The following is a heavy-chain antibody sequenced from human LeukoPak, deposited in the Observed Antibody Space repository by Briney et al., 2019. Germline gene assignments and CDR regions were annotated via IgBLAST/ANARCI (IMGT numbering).Heavy chain of an antibody. CDR2: ISGSGRDT. J-gene: IGHJ4*02. Sequence: GGSLRLSCAASGFTFSSYAMNGVRQAPVKGLEWVSGISGSGRDTYYADSVKGRFTISRDNSKNTLYLQMNSLRADDTAVYYCATNYYDSSGYFPDFDYWGQGALVSVSS. V-gene: IGHV3-23*01. CDR1: GFTFSSYA. D-gene: IGHD3-22*01. CDR3: ATNYYDSSGYFPDFDY.